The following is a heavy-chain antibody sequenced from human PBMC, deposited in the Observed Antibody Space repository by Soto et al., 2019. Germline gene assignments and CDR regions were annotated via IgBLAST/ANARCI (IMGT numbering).Heavy chain of an antibody. J-gene: IGHJ6*02. CDR1: GGTFSSYA. V-gene: IGHV1-69*13. D-gene: IGHD2-2*01. CDR2: IIPIFGTA. Sequence: SVKVSCKASGGTFSSYAISWVRQAPGQGLEWMGGIIPIFGTANYAQKFQGRVTITADESTSTAYMELSSLRSEDTAVYYCARVSGYCSSTSCRHYYYYGMDVWGRGTTVTVSS. CDR3: ARVSGYCSSTSCRHYYYYGMDV.